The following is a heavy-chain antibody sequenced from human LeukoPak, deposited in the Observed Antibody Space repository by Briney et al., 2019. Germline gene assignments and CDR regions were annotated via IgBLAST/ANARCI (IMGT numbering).Heavy chain of an antibody. Sequence: ETLSLTCTVSGGSISSSSYYWGWIRQPPGKGLEWIGSIYYSGSTYYNPSLKSRVTISVDTSKNQFSLKLSSVTAADTAVYYCARRNSNYNNAFDIWGQGTMVTVSS. CDR1: GGSISSSSYY. V-gene: IGHV4-39*01. CDR2: IYYSGST. J-gene: IGHJ3*02. D-gene: IGHD4-4*01. CDR3: ARRNSNYNNAFDI.